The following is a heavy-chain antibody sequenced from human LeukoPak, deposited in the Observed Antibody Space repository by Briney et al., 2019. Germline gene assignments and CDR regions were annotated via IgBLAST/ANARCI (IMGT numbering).Heavy chain of an antibody. V-gene: IGHV4-39*01. J-gene: IGHJ2*01. CDR2: IYYSGST. CDR3: ARTRGYLDL. Sequence: SETLSLTCTVSGGSISGSSYYWGWIRQPPGKGLEWIGSIYYSGSTYYNPSLKSRVTISVDTSKNQISLKLNSVTATDTAVYYCARTRGYLDLRGRGTLVTVSS. D-gene: IGHD2-2*01. CDR1: GGSISGSSYY.